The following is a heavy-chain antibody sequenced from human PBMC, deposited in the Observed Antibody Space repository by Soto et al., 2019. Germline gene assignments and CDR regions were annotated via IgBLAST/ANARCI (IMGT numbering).Heavy chain of an antibody. CDR1: GGSISSGDYY. V-gene: IGHV4-30-4*01. Sequence: LSLTCTVSGGSISSGDYYWSWIRQPPGKGLEWIGYIYYSGSTYYNPSLKSRVTISVDTSKNQFSLKLSSVTAADTAVYYCARGRAPGIAAAGTPWFDPWGQGTLVTVSS. CDR2: IYYSGST. CDR3: ARGRAPGIAAAGTPWFDP. D-gene: IGHD6-13*01. J-gene: IGHJ5*02.